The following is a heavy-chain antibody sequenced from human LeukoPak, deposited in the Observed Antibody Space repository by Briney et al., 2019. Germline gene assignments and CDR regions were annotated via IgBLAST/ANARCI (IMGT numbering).Heavy chain of an antibody. CDR1: GFTFSSYW. Sequence: GGSLRLSCAASGFTFSSYWMTWVRQAPGKGLEWVANIKEDGSDKYYVDSVKGRFTISRDNAKNSLYLQMNSLRAEDTAVYYCAGIQLWLLDALNWFDPWGQGTLVTVSS. V-gene: IGHV3-7*01. D-gene: IGHD5-18*01. J-gene: IGHJ5*02. CDR2: IKEDGSDK. CDR3: AGIQLWLLDALNWFDP.